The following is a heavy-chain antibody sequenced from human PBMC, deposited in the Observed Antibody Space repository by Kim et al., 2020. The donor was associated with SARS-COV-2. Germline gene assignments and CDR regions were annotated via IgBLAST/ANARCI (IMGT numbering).Heavy chain of an antibody. CDR3: ARHGSEYSSLNY. Sequence: YSPSFQGHVTISADKSISTAYLQWSSLKASDTAMYYCARHGSEYSSLNYWGQGTLVTVSS. V-gene: IGHV5-10-1*01. D-gene: IGHD6-6*01. J-gene: IGHJ4*02.